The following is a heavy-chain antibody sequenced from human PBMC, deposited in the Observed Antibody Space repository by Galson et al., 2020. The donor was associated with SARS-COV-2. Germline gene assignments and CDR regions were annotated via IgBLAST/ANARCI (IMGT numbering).Heavy chain of an antibody. D-gene: IGHD2-2*01. CDR2: TYYRSKWYN. CDR1: GDSVSSNSAA. Sequence: SQTLSLTCAISGDSVSSNSAAWNWIRQSPSRGLEWLGRTYYRSKWYNDYAVSVKSRITINPDTSKNQFSLQLNSVTPEDTAVYYCARERNHIVVVPANYYYGMDVWGQGTTVTVSS. CDR3: ARERNHIVVVPANYYYGMDV. J-gene: IGHJ6*02. V-gene: IGHV6-1*01.